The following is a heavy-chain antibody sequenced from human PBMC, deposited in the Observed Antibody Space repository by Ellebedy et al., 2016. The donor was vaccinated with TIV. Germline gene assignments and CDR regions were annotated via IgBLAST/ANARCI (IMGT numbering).Heavy chain of an antibody. D-gene: IGHD3-16*01. J-gene: IGHJ4*02. CDR2: IYHVGLT. Sequence: MPSETLSLTCGVSGGSIASENWWSWVRQPPGKGLEWIAEIYHVGLTNYKSSLRSRVTISLDKSKHEFSLRLNSVTAADTAVYYCARTGGYFFDYWGQGILVTVSS. CDR3: ARTGGYFFDY. CDR1: GGSIASENW. V-gene: IGHV4-4*02.